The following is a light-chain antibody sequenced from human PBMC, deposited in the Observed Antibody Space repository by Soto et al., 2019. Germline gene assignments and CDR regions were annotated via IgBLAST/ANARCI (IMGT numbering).Light chain of an antibody. V-gene: IGKV1-9*01. CDR2: EES. CDR1: QAVPNN. Sequence: DIHLTQSPSFLSASVGDRVTITCRPSQAVPNNMAWYQQKPGKPPKLLIYEESTLHSGVPSRFSGRKSGTQFTLTIDSLQPEDFAVYYCQQYGSSPPWTFGQGTKVEIK. CDR3: QQYGSSPPWT. J-gene: IGKJ1*01.